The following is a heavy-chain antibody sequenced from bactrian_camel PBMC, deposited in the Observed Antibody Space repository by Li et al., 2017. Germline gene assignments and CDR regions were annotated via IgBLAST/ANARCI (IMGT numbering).Heavy chain of an antibody. CDR3: AADLLLMRPLEASEYQY. V-gene: IGHV3S40*01. CDR2: IYTGTDRT. CDR1: GFTEDGFY. D-gene: IGHD8*01. J-gene: IGHJ4*01. Sequence: EVQLVESGGGSVQAGGSVRLSCVTSGFTEDGFYVAWIRQAPGMGREGVASIYTGTDRTYYADSVKGRFAIWQDNAKATVYLEINYLRPEDTAMYYCAADLLLMRPLEASEYQYWGQGTQVTVS.